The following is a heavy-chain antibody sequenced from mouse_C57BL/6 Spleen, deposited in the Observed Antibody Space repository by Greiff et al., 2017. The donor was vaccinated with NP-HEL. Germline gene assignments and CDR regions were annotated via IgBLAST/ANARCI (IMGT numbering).Heavy chain of an antibody. V-gene: IGHV1-69*01. CDR3: ARYWDGYWYFDV. J-gene: IGHJ1*03. D-gene: IGHD4-1*01. Sequence: VQLQQPGAELVMPGASVKLSCKASGYTFTSYWMHWVKQRPGQGLEWIGEIDPSDSYTNYNQKFKGKSTLTVDKSSSTAYMQLSSLTSEDSAVYYCARYWDGYWYFDVWGTGTTVTVSS. CDR1: GYTFTSYW. CDR2: IDPSDSYT.